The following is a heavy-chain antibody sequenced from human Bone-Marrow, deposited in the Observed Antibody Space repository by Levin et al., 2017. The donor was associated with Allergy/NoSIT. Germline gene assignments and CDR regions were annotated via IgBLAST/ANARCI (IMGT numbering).Heavy chain of an antibody. V-gene: IGHV3-11*06. CDR3: ARGLIDQ. CDR2: IFNTTYT. J-gene: IGHJ5*02. D-gene: IGHD2-21*02. Sequence: GGSLRLSCAASGFTFSDYYISWLRQAPGRGLEWVSYIFNTTYTNYAESVRGRFTISRDNAKNSVYLEMNSLRVEDTATYYCARGLIDQWGQGTLVTVSS. CDR1: GFTFSDYY.